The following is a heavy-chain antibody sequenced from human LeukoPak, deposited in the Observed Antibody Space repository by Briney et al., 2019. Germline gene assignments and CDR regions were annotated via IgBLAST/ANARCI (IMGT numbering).Heavy chain of an antibody. J-gene: IGHJ4*02. CDR1: GGSFSGYY. D-gene: IGHD3-22*01. CDR2: INHSGST. Sequence: SETLSLTCAVYGGSFSGYYWSWIRQPPGKGLEWIGEINHSGSTNYNPSLKSRVTISVNTSKNQFSLKLSSVTAADTAVYYCAMLYYYDSSGTGGYWGQGTLVTVSS. CDR3: AMLYYYDSSGTGGY. V-gene: IGHV4-34*01.